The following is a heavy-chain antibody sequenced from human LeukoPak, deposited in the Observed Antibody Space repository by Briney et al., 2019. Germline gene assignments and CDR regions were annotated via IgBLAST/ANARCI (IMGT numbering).Heavy chain of an antibody. CDR3: ARGVGYCSGGSCYSGYYFDY. J-gene: IGHJ4*02. CDR1: GCTFTSYG. Sequence: GASVKVSCKASGCTFTSYGISWVRQAPGQGLEWMGWVSAYNGNTNYAQKLQGRVTMTTDTSTSTAYMELRSLRSDDTAVYYCARGVGYCSGGSCYSGYYFDYWGQGTLVTVSS. V-gene: IGHV1-18*01. D-gene: IGHD2-15*01. CDR2: VSAYNGNT.